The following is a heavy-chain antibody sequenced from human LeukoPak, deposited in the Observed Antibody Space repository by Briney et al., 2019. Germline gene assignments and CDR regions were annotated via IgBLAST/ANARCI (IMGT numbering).Heavy chain of an antibody. V-gene: IGHV3-30*01. CDR1: GFTFSSYA. D-gene: IGHD2-2*01. CDR3: ARGSVVVVPAAGHDY. Sequence: GGFLRLSCAASGFTFSSYAMHWVRQAPGKGLEWVAVISYDGSNKYYADSVKGRFTISRDNSKNTLYLQMNSLRAEDTAVYYCARGSVVVVPAAGHDYWGQGTLVTVSS. CDR2: ISYDGSNK. J-gene: IGHJ4*02.